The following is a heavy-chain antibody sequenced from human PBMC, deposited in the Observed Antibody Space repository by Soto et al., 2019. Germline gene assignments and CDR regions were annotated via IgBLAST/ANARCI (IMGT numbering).Heavy chain of an antibody. CDR1: GFTFGNYA. V-gene: IGHV3-23*01. Sequence: DVQLLESGGGLVQLGGSLRLSCAASGFTFGNYAMSWVRQAPGKGLEWVSTMSGASGSAFYADSVKGRFTISRDNSKNTLDLQMNSLRAEDTAIYYCAKDKQDYYGSGNYFDYWGQGILVTVSS. J-gene: IGHJ4*02. D-gene: IGHD3-10*01. CDR3: AKDKQDYYGSGNYFDY. CDR2: MSGASGSA.